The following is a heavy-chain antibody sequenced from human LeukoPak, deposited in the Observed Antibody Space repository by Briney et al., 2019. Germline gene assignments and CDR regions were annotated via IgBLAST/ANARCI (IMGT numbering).Heavy chain of an antibody. D-gene: IGHD2-8*01. J-gene: IGHJ4*02. Sequence: GGSLRLSCAASGFTFSNYAMHWVRQAPGKGLEWVSLISSGGTYEYYADSVKGRFTISRDNSKNTLYLQLNSLRAEDTAVYYCARGMDYFDYWGQGTLVTVSS. V-gene: IGHV3-30*01. CDR3: ARGMDYFDY. CDR1: GFTFSNYA. CDR2: ISSGGTYE.